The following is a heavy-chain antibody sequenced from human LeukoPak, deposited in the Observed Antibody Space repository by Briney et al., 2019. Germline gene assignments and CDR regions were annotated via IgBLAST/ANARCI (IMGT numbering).Heavy chain of an antibody. D-gene: IGHD3-9*01. CDR2: IGSSGSTI. CDR3: ARDPSPYTNYDILTGYYYYYYMDV. CDR1: GFTFSSYE. V-gene: IGHV3-48*03. Sequence: PGGSLRLSCAASGFTFSSYEMNWVRQAPGKGLEWVSYIGSSGSTIYYADSVKGRFTISRDNAKNSLYLQMNSLRAEDTAVYYCARDPSPYTNYDILTGYYYYYYMDVWGKGTTVTVSS. J-gene: IGHJ6*03.